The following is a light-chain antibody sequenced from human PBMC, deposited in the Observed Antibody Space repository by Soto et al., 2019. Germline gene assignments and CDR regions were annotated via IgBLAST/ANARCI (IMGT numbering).Light chain of an antibody. CDR2: LNSDGSH. CDR1: SGYSSYA. CDR3: QTWGTGPWV. J-gene: IGLJ3*02. V-gene: IGLV4-69*01. Sequence: QLVLTQSPSASASLGASVKLTCTLSSGYSSYAIAWHQQQPEKGPWYLMKLNSDGSHSKGDGIPDRFSGSSSGAERYLTISSLQSEDEADYYCQTWGTGPWVFGGGTKLTVL.